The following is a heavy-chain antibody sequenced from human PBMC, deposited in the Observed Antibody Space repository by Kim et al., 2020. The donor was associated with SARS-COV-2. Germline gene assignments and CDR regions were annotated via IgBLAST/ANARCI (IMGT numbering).Heavy chain of an antibody. CDR3: ARDEMEEDCGGDCYDAFDI. CDR2: IIPIFGTA. D-gene: IGHD2-21*02. CDR1: GGTFSSYA. J-gene: IGHJ3*02. Sequence: SVKVSCKASGGTFSSYAISWVRQAPRQGLEWMGGIIPIFGTANYAQKFQGRVTITADESTSTAYMELSSLRSEDTAVYYCARDEMEEDCGGDCYDAFDIWGQGTMVTVSS. V-gene: IGHV1-69*13.